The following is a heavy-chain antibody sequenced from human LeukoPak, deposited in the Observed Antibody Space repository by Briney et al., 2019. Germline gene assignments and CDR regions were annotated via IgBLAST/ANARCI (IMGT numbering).Heavy chain of an antibody. V-gene: IGHV1-69*13. Sequence: VASVKVSCKASGDTFSSYALGWVRQAPGQGREWMGGIIPIFGTANNAQKFQGRVTITADESTSTAYMELSSLRSEDTAMYYCARGELATSAFDYWGQGTLVTVSS. CDR2: IIPIFGTA. D-gene: IGHD5-24*01. CDR1: GDTFSSYA. J-gene: IGHJ4*02. CDR3: ARGELATSAFDY.